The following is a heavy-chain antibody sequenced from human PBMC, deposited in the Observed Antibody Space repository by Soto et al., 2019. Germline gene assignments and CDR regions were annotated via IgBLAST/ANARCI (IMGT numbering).Heavy chain of an antibody. CDR2: IYYSGST. V-gene: IGHV4-39*01. J-gene: IGHJ4*02. Sequence: PSETLSLTCTVSGGSISSSSYYWGWIRQPPGKGLEWIGSIYYSGSTYYNPSLKSRVTISVDTSKNQFSLKLSSVTAADTAVYYCARLLLHDYGDYLNYFDYWGQGTLVTVSS. CDR3: ARLLLHDYGDYLNYFDY. D-gene: IGHD4-17*01. CDR1: GGSISSSSYY.